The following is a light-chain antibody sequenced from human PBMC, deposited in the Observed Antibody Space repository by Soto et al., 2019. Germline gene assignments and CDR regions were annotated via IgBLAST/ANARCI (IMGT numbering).Light chain of an antibody. CDR2: GNH. CDR3: ASWDDSLSGVI. J-gene: IGLJ2*01. Sequence: QSVLTQPPSASGTPGQRVTISCSGSSSNIGGNTVNWYQQLPASAPKLLIYGNHQRPSGVPDRFSGSKSGTSASLAISGLQSEDEADYYCASWDDSLSGVIFGGGTKVTVL. V-gene: IGLV1-44*01. CDR1: SSNIGGNT.